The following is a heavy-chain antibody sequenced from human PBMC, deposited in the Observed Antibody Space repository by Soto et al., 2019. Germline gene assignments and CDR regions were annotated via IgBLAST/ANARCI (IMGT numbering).Heavy chain of an antibody. D-gene: IGHD2-2*01. J-gene: IGHJ4*02. CDR1: GFTFSSYS. CDR2: ISSTSTYI. V-gene: IGHV3-21*01. CDR3: ARMRYCSSSTCPFDY. Sequence: EVPLVESGGGLVKPGGSLRLSCAASGFTFSSYSLNWVRQAPGKGLEWVSSISSTSTYIYYADSVKGRFTISRDNAKNSLYLQMNSLRAEDTAVYYCARMRYCSSSTCPFDYWGQGTLVTVSS.